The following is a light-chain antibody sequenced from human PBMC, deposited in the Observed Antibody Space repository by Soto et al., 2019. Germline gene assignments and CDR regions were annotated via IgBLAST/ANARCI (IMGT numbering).Light chain of an antibody. Sequence: IEVTQSPSSLAASLGDRVTNTCRASQTIGTYVNWYRQKSGAAPELLIYDASTLQSGVPSRFRGGASGTDFTLTISSLQLDDFATYYCQQSYNTPLTFGQGTKVDI. CDR2: DAS. J-gene: IGKJ1*01. CDR1: QTIGTY. V-gene: IGKV1-39*01. CDR3: QQSYNTPLT.